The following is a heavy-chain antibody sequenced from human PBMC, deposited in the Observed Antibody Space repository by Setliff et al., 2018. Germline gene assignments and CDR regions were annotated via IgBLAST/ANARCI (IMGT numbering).Heavy chain of an antibody. CDR2: LKYSGST. V-gene: IGHV4-59*12. D-gene: IGHD3-10*01. CDR1: GGSISSYY. CDR3: AREVRGVIIRTDYFDY. Sequence: SETLSLTCTVSGGSISSYYWSWIRQPPGKGLEWIGSLKYSGSTYYNPSLKSRVTISVDTSKNQFSLKLSSVTAADTAVYYCAREVRGVIIRTDYFDYWGRGTLVTVSS. J-gene: IGHJ4*02.